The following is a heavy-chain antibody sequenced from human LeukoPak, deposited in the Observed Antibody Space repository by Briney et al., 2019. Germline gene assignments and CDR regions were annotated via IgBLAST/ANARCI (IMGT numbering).Heavy chain of an antibody. D-gene: IGHD6-19*01. Sequence: ASVKVSCKASGYTFTSYDINWVRQATGQGLEWMGWINPNSGGTNYAQKFQSRVTMTRDTSISTAYMELSRLRSDDTAVYYCARHPSSGWYIATDYYFDYWGQGTLVTVSS. V-gene: IGHV1-2*02. CDR1: GYTFTSYD. CDR3: ARHPSSGWYIATDYYFDY. J-gene: IGHJ4*02. CDR2: INPNSGGT.